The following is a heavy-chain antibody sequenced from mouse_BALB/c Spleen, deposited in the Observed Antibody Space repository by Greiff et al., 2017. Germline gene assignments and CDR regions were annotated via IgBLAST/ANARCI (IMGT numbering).Heavy chain of an antibody. D-gene: IGHD2-2*01. CDR1: GFTFSSFG. CDR3: ARSGYGYGGFYAMDY. Sequence: EVKVVESGGGLVQPGGSRKLSCAASGFTFSSFGMHWVRQAPEKGLEWVAYISSGSSTIYYADTVKGRFTISRDNPKNTLFLQMTSLRSEDTAMYYCARSGYGYGGFYAMDYWGQGTSVTVSS. V-gene: IGHV5-17*02. CDR2: ISSGSSTI. J-gene: IGHJ4*01.